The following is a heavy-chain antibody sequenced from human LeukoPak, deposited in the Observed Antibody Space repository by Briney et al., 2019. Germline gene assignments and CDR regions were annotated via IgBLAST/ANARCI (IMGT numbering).Heavy chain of an antibody. CDR2: IYTSGST. CDR3: ARELVYYDSSGFSFDY. CDR1: GGSISSYY. D-gene: IGHD3-22*01. V-gene: IGHV4-4*07. Sequence: PSETLSLTCTVSGGSISSYYWSWIRQPAGKGLEWIGRIYTSGSTNYNPSLKSRVTMSVDTSKNQFSLKLSSVTAADTAVYYCARELVYYDSSGFSFDYWGQGTLVTVSS. J-gene: IGHJ4*02.